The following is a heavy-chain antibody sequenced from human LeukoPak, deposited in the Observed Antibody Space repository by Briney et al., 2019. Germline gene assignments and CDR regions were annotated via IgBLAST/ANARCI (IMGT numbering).Heavy chain of an antibody. D-gene: IGHD3-3*01. J-gene: IGHJ3*02. CDR1: GGSFSGYY. CDR2: INHSGST. CDR3: ARRFLEWFGSFDI. V-gene: IGHV4-34*01. Sequence: SETLSLTCAVYGGSFSGYYWSWIRQPPGKGLEWIGEINHSGSTNYNPSLKSRVTISVDTSKNQFSLKLSSVTAADTAVYYCARRFLEWFGSFDIWGQGTMVTVSS.